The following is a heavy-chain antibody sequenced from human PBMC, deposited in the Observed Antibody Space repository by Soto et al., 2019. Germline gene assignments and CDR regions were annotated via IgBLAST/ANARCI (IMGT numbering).Heavy chain of an antibody. CDR3: AQALVFTGGDGFDI. Sequence: QVRLQEWGPGLVKPSQTLSLKCSVSGGSITTGGRYWSWIRQLPGKGLEWIGDIYYSGNTYYNASLKIRVTISVEAAKNQFSLKLRSVTAADTAVYYCAQALVFTGGDGFDIWGQGRLVTVSS. J-gene: IGHJ3*02. D-gene: IGHD1-1*01. V-gene: IGHV4-31*02. CDR2: IYYSGNT. CDR1: GGSITTGGRY.